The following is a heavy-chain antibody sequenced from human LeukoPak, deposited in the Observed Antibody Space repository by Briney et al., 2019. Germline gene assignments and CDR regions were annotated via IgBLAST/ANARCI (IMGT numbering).Heavy chain of an antibody. V-gene: IGHV3-23*01. CDR1: GFTFSTYA. D-gene: IGHD2-15*01. CDR3: AKESAEVVSTHDY. Sequence: PGRSLRLSCAASGFTFSTYAMSWVRQAPGKGLEWVSTISNSGGSTYYADSVKGRFTISRDKSKNTLYLQMNSLRAEDTAVYYCAKESAEVVSTHDYWGQGTLVTVSS. CDR2: ISNSGGST. J-gene: IGHJ4*02.